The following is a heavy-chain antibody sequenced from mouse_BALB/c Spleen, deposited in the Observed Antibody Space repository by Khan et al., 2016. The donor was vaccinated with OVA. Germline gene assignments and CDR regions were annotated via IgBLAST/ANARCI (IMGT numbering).Heavy chain of an antibody. D-gene: IGHD2-14*01. CDR1: GYTFTSYT. CDR2: INPSNGYT. J-gene: IGHJ3*01. Sequence: VQLQQSGAELARPGASVKMSCKASGYTFTSYTIHWIKQRPGQGLEWIGYINPSNGYTNYNQKFKDKATLTADKSSTTAYMPLSSLTSDDSAVYNGGRDGAYYRNDGWFAYWCQGTLVTVSA. V-gene: IGHV1-4*01. CDR3: GRDGAYYRNDGWFAY.